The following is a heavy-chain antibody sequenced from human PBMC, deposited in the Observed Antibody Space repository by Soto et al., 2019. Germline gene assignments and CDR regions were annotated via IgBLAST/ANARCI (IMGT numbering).Heavy chain of an antibody. J-gene: IGHJ4*02. CDR3: ARAVSGYYDSSGYSFDY. Sequence: SETLSLTCTVSGGSISSYYWSWIRQPPGKGLEWIGYIYYSGSTNYNPSLKSRVTISVDTSKNQFSLKLSSVTAADTAVYYCARAVSGYYDSSGYSFDYWGQGTLVTVSS. V-gene: IGHV4-59*01. CDR1: GGSISSYY. D-gene: IGHD3-22*01. CDR2: IYYSGST.